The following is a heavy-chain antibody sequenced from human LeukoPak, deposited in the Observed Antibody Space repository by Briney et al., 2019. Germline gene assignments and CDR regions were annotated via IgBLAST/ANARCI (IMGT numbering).Heavy chain of an antibody. CDR2: IRSKANSYAT. Sequence: GGSLRLSCAASGFTFSGSAMHWVRQASGKGLEWVGRIRSKANSYATAYAASVKGRFTISRDDSKNTAYLQMNSLKTEDTAVYYFTSPTRGYSYAPREGYFDYWGQGTLVTVSS. V-gene: IGHV3-73*01. CDR3: TSPTRGYSYAPREGYFDY. D-gene: IGHD5-18*01. J-gene: IGHJ4*02. CDR1: GFTFSGSA.